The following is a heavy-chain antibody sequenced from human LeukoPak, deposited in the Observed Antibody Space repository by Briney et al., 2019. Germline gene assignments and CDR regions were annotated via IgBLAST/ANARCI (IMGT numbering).Heavy chain of an antibody. CDR2: INPSGGST. CDR3: ARDIVVVPAATVVYYYYGMDV. Sequence: ASVKVSCKASGYTFTGYYMHWVRQAPGQGPEWMGIINPSGGSTSYAQKFQGRVTMTRDTSISTAYMELSRLRSDDTAVYYCARDIVVVPAATVVYYYYGMDVWGQGTTVTVSS. D-gene: IGHD2-2*01. CDR1: GYTFTGYY. V-gene: IGHV1-46*01. J-gene: IGHJ6*02.